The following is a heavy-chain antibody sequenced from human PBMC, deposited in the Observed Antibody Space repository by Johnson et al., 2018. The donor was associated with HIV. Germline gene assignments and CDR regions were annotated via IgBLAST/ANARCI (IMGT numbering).Heavy chain of an antibody. V-gene: IGHV3-20*04. J-gene: IGHJ3*02. Sequence: VQLVESGGDLVQPGGSLRLSCAGSGFTFRRYGMSWVRQAPGKGLEWVSGINWNGGSTGYADSVKGRFTISRDNSKNTLYLQMNSLRAEDTAVYYCAREAYRAFDIWGQGTMVTVS. CDR3: AREAYRAFDI. CDR1: GFTFRRYG. D-gene: IGHD3-16*01. CDR2: INWNGGST.